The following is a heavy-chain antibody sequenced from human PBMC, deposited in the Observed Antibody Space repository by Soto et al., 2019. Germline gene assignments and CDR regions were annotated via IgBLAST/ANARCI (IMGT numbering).Heavy chain of an antibody. CDR3: VRDRPNTESLTGYFDT. V-gene: IGHV3-33*01. Sequence: QTVGSLRLSCEASGFVFRTFRMHWVRRAPGKGLEWLATIRFDGSTARYAESVRGRFKISRDNSMNTLYLQLDRLRVEDTAVYYCVRDRPNTESLTGYFDTWGQGTPVTVSS. CDR1: GFVFRTFR. J-gene: IGHJ4*02. D-gene: IGHD3-9*01. CDR2: IRFDGSTA.